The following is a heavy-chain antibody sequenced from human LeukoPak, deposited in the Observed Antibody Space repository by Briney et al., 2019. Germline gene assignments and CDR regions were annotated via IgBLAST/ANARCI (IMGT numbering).Heavy chain of an antibody. CDR3: EGTLGLGYTYGHDY. V-gene: IGHV3-30*04. J-gene: IGHJ4*02. D-gene: IGHD5-18*01. CDR1: GFTFSNYA. CDR2: MSYDGTKI. Sequence: PGGSLRLSCVVSGFTFSNYAMHWVRQAPGRGLEWVAVMSYDGTKIYYGDSVKGRFTISRDNSKNTLFLQMNSLRPEDTAVYYCEGTLGLGYTYGHDYCGQGTLVTVSS.